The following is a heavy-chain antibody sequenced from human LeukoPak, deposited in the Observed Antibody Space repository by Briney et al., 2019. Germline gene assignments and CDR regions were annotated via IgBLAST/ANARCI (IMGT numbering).Heavy chain of an antibody. J-gene: IGHJ4*02. CDR1: GFTFSSYA. CDR3: VNRGGILLYFIY. CDR2: ISSNGGST. V-gene: IGHV3-64D*06. Sequence: GGSLRLSCSASGFTFSSYAMYWVRQAPGKGLEYVSGISSNGGSTYYADSVKGRFTISRDNSKNTLYLQMSSLRAEDTAVYYCVNRGGILLYFIYWGQGTLVTVSS. D-gene: IGHD3-9*01.